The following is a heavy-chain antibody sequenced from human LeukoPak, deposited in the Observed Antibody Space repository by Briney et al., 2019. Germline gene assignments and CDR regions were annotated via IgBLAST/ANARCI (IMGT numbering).Heavy chain of an antibody. CDR2: ISYDGSNK. CDR3: AKDGYSSSWTDY. CDR1: GFTFSSYG. V-gene: IGHV3-30*18. J-gene: IGHJ4*02. D-gene: IGHD6-13*01. Sequence: GGSLRLSCAASGFTFSSYGMHWVRQAPGKGLEWVAVISYDGSNKYYADSVKGRFTISRDNSKNTLYLQMNSLRAEDTAVYYCAKDGYSSSWTDYWGQGTLVTVSS.